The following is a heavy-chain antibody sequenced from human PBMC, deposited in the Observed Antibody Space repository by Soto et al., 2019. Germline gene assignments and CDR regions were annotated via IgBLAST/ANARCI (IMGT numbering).Heavy chain of an antibody. J-gene: IGHJ4*02. D-gene: IGHD6-19*01. CDR3: ARGEAGVAGRLDY. Sequence: QVQLQQSGPGLVKPSQTLSLTCTVSDASISTATFYWIRQLPGEALEWIGYIYYSGSAYYNSSLRSRATLSLDTSKSEFSLTLTSLTAADTAVYSCARGEAGVAGRLDYWGQGTLVTVSS. CDR2: IYYSGSA. V-gene: IGHV4-31*03. CDR1: DASISTATFY.